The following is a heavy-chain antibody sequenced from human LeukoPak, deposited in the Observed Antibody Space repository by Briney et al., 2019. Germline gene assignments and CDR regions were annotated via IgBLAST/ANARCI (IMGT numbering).Heavy chain of an antibody. CDR2: IYYTGST. CDR1: GGSISSSSYY. Sequence: PSETLSLTCTVSGGSISSSSYYWGWIRQPPGKGLECIGSIYYTGSTFYNPSLKSRVAISVDTSKNQFSLKLSSVTAADTAVYYCARDRGIAAPFDYWGQGTLVTVSS. D-gene: IGHD6-13*01. J-gene: IGHJ4*02. V-gene: IGHV4-39*07. CDR3: ARDRGIAAPFDY.